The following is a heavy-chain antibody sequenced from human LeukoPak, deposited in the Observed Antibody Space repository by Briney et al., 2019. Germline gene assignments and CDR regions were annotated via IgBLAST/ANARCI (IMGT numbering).Heavy chain of an antibody. D-gene: IGHD3-10*01. CDR1: GFTFSSYE. CDR2: ISTTGSSI. CDR3: ARGRVTMVPAGWFDP. Sequence: GGSLRLSCAASGFTFSSYEMNWVRQAPGKGLEWVSYISTTGSSIYYADSVKGRFTISRDNVKNLLYLQMNSLRAEDTAVYYCARGRVTMVPAGWFDPWGQGTLVTVSS. V-gene: IGHV3-48*03. J-gene: IGHJ5*02.